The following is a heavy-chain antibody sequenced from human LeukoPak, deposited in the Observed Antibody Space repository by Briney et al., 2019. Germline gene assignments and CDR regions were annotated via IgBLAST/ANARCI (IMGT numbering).Heavy chain of an antibody. CDR2: IHSGGST. Sequence: GGSLRLSCAASGFTVSSNYMSWVRQAPGKGLEWVSLIHSGGSTYYADSVKGRFTISRDNSKNTLYLQMNSLRAQDTAVYYCARDRRDYDSSGYYKNNYWYFDLWGRGTLVTVSS. J-gene: IGHJ2*01. D-gene: IGHD3-22*01. V-gene: IGHV3-53*01. CDR1: GFTVSSNY. CDR3: ARDRRDYDSSGYYKNNYWYFDL.